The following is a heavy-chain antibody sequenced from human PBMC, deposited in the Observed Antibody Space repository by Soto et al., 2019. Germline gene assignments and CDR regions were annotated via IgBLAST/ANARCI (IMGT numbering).Heavy chain of an antibody. J-gene: IGHJ4*02. CDR2: IYYSGST. V-gene: IGHV4-59*01. CDR3: ARRYGGNFDY. Sequence: SETLSLTCTVSGGTIRSYYWSWIRQPPGKGLEWIGYIYYSGSTNYNPSLKSRVTISVDTSKNQFSLKLSSVTAADTAVYYCARRYGGNFDYWGQGTLVTVSS. D-gene: IGHD3-16*01. CDR1: GGTIRSYY.